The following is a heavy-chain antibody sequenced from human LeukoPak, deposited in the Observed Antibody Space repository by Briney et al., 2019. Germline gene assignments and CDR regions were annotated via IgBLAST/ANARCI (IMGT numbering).Heavy chain of an antibody. J-gene: IGHJ4*02. CDR2: INIGNGNT. V-gene: IGHV1-3*04. Sequence: ASVKVSCKASGYTFTTYTIHWVRQDPGQRLEWMGWINIGNGNTKYSQKFQGRVIITRGTSASTAYMELSSLRSEDTAVYYCARGRRSYDSSGYYFDYWGQGTLVTVSS. CDR3: ARGRRSYDSSGYYFDY. D-gene: IGHD3-22*01. CDR1: GYTFTTYT.